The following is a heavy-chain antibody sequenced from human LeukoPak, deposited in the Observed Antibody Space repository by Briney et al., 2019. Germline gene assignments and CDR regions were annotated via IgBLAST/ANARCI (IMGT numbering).Heavy chain of an antibody. D-gene: IGHD3-22*01. Sequence: SVKVSCKASGYTFTSYGISWVRQAPGQGLEWMGGIIPIFGTANYAQKFQGRVTITTDESTSTAYMELSSLRSEDTAVYYCARAYYYDSSGYPAFDIWGQGTMVTVSS. CDR3: ARAYYYDSSGYPAFDI. CDR2: IIPIFGTA. J-gene: IGHJ3*02. V-gene: IGHV1-69*05. CDR1: GYTFTSYG.